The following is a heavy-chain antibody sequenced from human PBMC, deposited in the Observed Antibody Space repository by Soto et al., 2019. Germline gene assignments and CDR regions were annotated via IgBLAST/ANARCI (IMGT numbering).Heavy chain of an antibody. Sequence: VASVKVSSKASSYTFTSSCIIWVRQPSGRGLELSGWISAYNGNTHYAQKLQGRVTITTDTSTSTGYMELRSLISDDTGVYYCARGMWFGESNPDYWGQGTLVTVSS. CDR1: SYTFTSSC. D-gene: IGHD3-10*01. J-gene: IGHJ4*02. V-gene: IGHV1-18*04. CDR3: ARGMWFGESNPDY. CDR2: ISAYNGNT.